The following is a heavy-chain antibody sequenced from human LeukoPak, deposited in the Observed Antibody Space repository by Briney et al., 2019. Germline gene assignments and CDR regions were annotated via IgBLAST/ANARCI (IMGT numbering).Heavy chain of an antibody. CDR1: GYTFTSYD. CDR2: MNPNSGNT. D-gene: IGHD3-10*01. J-gene: IGHJ4*02. V-gene: IGHV1-8*03. Sequence: ASVKVSCKASGYTFTSYDINWVRQATGQGLEWMGWMNPNSGNTGYAQKFQGRVTITRNTSISTAYMELSSLRSEDTAVYYCASEVREAPGALDYWGQGTLVTVSS. CDR3: ASEVREAPGALDY.